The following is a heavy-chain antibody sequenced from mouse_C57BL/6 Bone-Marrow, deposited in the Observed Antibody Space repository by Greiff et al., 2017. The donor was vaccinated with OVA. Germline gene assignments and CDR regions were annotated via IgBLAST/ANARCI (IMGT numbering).Heavy chain of an antibody. CDR3: ATDY. V-gene: IGHV1-61*01. J-gene: IGHJ2*01. CDR1: GYTFTSYW. CDR2: IYPSDSET. Sequence: QVQLQQPGAELVRPGSSVKLSCKASGYTFTSYWMDWVKQRPGQGLEWIGTIYPSDSETHYNQKFKDKATLTVDKSSRTAYMQLRSLTSEDSAVYYCATDYWGQGTTLTVSS.